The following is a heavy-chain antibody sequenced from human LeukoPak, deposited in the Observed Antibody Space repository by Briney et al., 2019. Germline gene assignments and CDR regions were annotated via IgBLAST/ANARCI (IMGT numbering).Heavy chain of an antibody. J-gene: IGHJ4*02. CDR2: INPNSGGT. Sequence: ASVKVSCKASGYTFTGYYMHWVRQAPGQGLEWMGWINPNSGGTNYAQKFQGRVTMTRDMSTSTVYMELSSLRSEDTAVYYCARESGSGSYTPFDYWGQGTLVTVSS. V-gene: IGHV1-2*02. CDR1: GYTFTGYY. CDR3: ARESGSGSYTPFDY. D-gene: IGHD3-10*01.